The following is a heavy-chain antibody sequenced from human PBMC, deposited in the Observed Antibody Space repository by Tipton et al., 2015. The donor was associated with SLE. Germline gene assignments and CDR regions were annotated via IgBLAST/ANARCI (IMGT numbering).Heavy chain of an antibody. CDR3: ARLGAFGPGSYADY. J-gene: IGHJ4*02. Sequence: QSGPEVKKPGASVKVSCKASGYTFSSYTLIWVRQAPGQGLEWMGWINTNTGIPTYAQAFTGRFVFSLGTSLNTPYLQTNSLETEDTAVYYCARLGAFGPGSYADYWGQGTLVIVSS. CDR1: GYTFSSYT. D-gene: IGHD3-16*01. V-gene: IGHV7-4-1*02. CDR2: INTNTGIP.